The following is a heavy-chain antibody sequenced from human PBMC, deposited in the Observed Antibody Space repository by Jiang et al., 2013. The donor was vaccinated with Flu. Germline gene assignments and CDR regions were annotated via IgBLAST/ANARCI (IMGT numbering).Heavy chain of an antibody. V-gene: IGHV4-61*01. Sequence: GLLKPSESLSLTCTVSGGSVSSGSYYWSWIRQPPGRELEWIGYISYSGSTNYNPSLKSRVTISIDTSKNQFSLRLNSVTTADTAVYYCARDLSQAYCSGGSCYSYNWFDAWGQGSLVTVSS. J-gene: IGHJ5*02. CDR2: ISYSGST. D-gene: IGHD2-15*01. CDR3: ARDLSQAYCSGGSCYSYNWFDA. CDR1: GGSVSSGSYY.